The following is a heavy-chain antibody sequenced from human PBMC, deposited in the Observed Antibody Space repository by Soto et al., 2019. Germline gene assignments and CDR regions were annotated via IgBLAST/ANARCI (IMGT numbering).Heavy chain of an antibody. CDR2: IKQDGSEK. CDR3: ASIALSSSPYYYYYYGMDV. CDR1: GFTFSSYW. D-gene: IGHD6-6*01. J-gene: IGHJ6*02. V-gene: IGHV3-7*01. Sequence: EVQLVESGGGLVQPGGSLRLSCAASGFTFSSYWMSWVRQAPGKGLEWVANIKQDGSEKYYVDSVKVRFTISRDNAKNSLYLQMNSLRAEDTAVYYCASIALSSSPYYYYYYGMDVWGQGTTVTVSS.